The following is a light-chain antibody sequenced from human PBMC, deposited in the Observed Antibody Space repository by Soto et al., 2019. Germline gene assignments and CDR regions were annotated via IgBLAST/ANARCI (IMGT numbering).Light chain of an antibody. V-gene: IGKV3-15*01. CDR2: GAS. CDR1: QSVSSN. Sequence: EIVMTQSPATLSVSPGERATLSCRASQSVSSNLAWYQQKPGQAPRLLIYGASTRATGIPARFSGSGSGTKFTLTISSLQPEDVAVYYCQPYNNWPETFGQGTKVDIK. CDR3: QPYNNWPET. J-gene: IGKJ1*01.